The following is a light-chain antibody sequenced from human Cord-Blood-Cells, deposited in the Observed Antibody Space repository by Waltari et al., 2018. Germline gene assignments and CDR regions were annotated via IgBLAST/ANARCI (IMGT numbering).Light chain of an antibody. CDR3: QQYGSSPRT. V-gene: IGKV3D-20*01. CDR1: QSVSSSY. J-gene: IGKJ1*01. CDR2: DAS. Sequence: EIVLTQSPATLSLSPGERATLSCGASQSVSSSYVAWYQQKPGLAPRLLIYDASSRATGIPDRFSGSGSGTDFTVTISKLEPEDFAVYYCQQYGSSPRTFGQGTKVEIK.